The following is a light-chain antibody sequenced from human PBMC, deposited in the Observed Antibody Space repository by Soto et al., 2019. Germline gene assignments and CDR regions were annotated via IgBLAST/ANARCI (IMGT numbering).Light chain of an antibody. CDR2: NAS. J-gene: IGKJ1*01. CDR3: QQYNSYPWT. Sequence: DILMTQSPSTLSASVGDRVTITCRASQSISSWLAWYQQKPGQAPKLLIYNASSLESGVPSRFSGSGSGTEFTLTISSLQPEDFAAYYCQQYNSYPWTFGQGTKVEIK. V-gene: IGKV1-5*01. CDR1: QSISSW.